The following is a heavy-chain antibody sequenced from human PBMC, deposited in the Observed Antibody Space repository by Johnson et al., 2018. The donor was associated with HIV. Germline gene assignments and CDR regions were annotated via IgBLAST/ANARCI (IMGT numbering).Heavy chain of an antibody. CDR3: ARKCDAFDI. CDR2: IKLDGSDK. J-gene: IGHJ3*02. V-gene: IGHV3-7*03. CDR1: GFTFGTYW. Sequence: VQLVESGGGLVQPGESLRLSCVVSGFTFGTYWMTWVRQAPGNGLEWVATIKLDGSDKYYLDSVKGRLTISRDNGRNSLYLQMNSLRAEDTAVYYCARKCDAFDIWGQGTKVTVSS.